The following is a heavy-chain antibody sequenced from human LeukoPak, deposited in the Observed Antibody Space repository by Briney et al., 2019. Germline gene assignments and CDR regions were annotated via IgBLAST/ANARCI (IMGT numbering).Heavy chain of an antibody. Sequence: GGSLRLSCAASGFTFSSYSMNWVRQAPGKGLEWVSYISSSSSTIYYADSVKGRFTISRDNAKNSLYLQMNSLRAEDTAVYYCPTSTPLYAFDIWGQGTMVSVSS. CDR3: PTSTPLYAFDI. V-gene: IGHV3-48*04. J-gene: IGHJ3*02. CDR1: GFTFSSYS. CDR2: ISSSSSTI. D-gene: IGHD1-14*01.